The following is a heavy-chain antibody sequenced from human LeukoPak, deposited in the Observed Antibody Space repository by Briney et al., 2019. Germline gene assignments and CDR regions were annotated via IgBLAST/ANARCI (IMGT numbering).Heavy chain of an antibody. CDR3: ARFGVRVPGYSSRTDAFDI. Sequence: QSGGSLRLSCAASGFTVSDYSMSWVRQAPGKGLEWVSVIYSGGSTYYADSVKGRFTISRDNSKNTLYLQMNSLRAEDTAVYYCARFGVRVPGYSSRTDAFDIWGQGTMVTVSS. J-gene: IGHJ3*02. CDR1: GFTVSDYS. CDR2: IYSGGST. V-gene: IGHV3-66*01. D-gene: IGHD6-19*01.